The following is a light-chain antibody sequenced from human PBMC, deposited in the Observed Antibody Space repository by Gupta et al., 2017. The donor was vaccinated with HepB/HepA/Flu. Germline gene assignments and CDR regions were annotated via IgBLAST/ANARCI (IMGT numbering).Light chain of an antibody. V-gene: IGLV2-14*01. CDR1: SSDVGGYNY. J-gene: IGLJ2*01. CDR3: SSYTTGSTRGV. CDR2: DVS. Sequence: QSALTPPASVSGSPGQSITISGTGTSSDVGGYNYVSWYQQHPGKAPKLIIYDVSNRPSGVSNRFSGSKSGNTASLTISGLQAEDEADYYCSSYTTGSTRGVFGGGTKLTVL.